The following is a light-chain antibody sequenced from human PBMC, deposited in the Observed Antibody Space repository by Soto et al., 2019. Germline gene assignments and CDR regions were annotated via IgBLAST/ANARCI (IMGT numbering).Light chain of an antibody. J-gene: IGKJ2*03. CDR2: GAS. V-gene: IGKV3-15*01. CDR1: QSVSSN. Sequence: ETVMTQSPATLSVSPGEGATLSCRASQSVSSNLVWYQHRPGQAPRLLIYGASTRATDIPARFSGSGSGTEFTLTISSLQPEDFATYSCQQTYIALHSFGQGTKLEIK. CDR3: QQTYIALHS.